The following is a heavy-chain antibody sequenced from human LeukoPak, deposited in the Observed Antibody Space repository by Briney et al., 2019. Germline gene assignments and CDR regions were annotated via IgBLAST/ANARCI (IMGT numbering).Heavy chain of an antibody. CDR1: GFIFDDYD. CDR3: ARGGMVRRVMGAFDI. V-gene: IGHV3-20*04. D-gene: IGHD3-10*01. CDR2: INWNGGRT. Sequence: GGSLRLSCAVSGFIFDDYDLSWVRQVPGKGLEWVSGINWNGGRTGYADSVKGRFTVSRDNAKNSLYLQMNSLRAEDTAVFYCARGGMVRRVMGAFDIWGQGTLVTVSS. J-gene: IGHJ3*02.